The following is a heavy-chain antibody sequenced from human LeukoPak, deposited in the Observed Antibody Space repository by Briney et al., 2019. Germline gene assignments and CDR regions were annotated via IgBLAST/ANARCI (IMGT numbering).Heavy chain of an antibody. CDR1: GFTFSSYA. D-gene: IGHD6-19*01. CDR3: AKSYSSGWPYYFDY. V-gene: IGHV3-23*01. CDR2: ISGGGTNT. Sequence: PGGSLRLSCAASGFTFSSYAVSWVRQAPGKGLEWVSAISGGGTNTYYTDSVKGRFTISRDNSKNTLYLQMNSLRADDTAVYYCAKSYSSGWPYYFDYWGQGTLVTVSS. J-gene: IGHJ4*02.